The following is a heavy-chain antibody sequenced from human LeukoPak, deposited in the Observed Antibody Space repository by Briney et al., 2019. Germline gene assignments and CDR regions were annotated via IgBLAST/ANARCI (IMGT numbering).Heavy chain of an antibody. Sequence: SETLSLTCTVSGGSISSRSYYWGWIRQLPEKGLEWIGTVFYSGSTYYNPSLKSRVTISADTSKNQFFLRLSSVTAADTAVYYCARWNYYGSGKPFDYWGQGTLVTVSS. CDR3: ARWNYYGSGKPFDY. CDR2: VFYSGST. CDR1: GGSISSRSYY. D-gene: IGHD3-10*01. J-gene: IGHJ4*02. V-gene: IGHV4-39*01.